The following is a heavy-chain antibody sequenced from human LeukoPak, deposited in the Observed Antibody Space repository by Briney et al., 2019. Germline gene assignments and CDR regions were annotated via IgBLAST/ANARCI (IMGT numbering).Heavy chain of an antibody. D-gene: IGHD5-24*01. CDR2: IYSGGST. J-gene: IGHJ4*02. CDR3: ARDGNRDGFNLYDY. Sequence: GGSLRLSCAASGFTFSSYWMHWVRQAPGKGLEWVSVIYSGGSTYYADSVKGRFTISRDNSKNTLYLQMNSLRAEDTAVYYCARDGNRDGFNLYDYWGQGTLVTVSS. CDR1: GFTFSSYW. V-gene: IGHV3-53*01.